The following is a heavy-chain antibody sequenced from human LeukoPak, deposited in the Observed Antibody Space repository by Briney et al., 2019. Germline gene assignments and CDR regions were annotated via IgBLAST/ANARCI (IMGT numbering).Heavy chain of an antibody. CDR1: GGIISSSHW. D-gene: IGHD1-26*01. CDR2: IYHNGST. V-gene: IGHV4-4*02. J-gene: IGHJ6*03. Sequence: SGTLSLTCAVAGGIISSSHWWSWVRQPPGRGREWIVQIYHNGSTNYNPFLKSRVTISADTYKNQVALKLTSVTAADTAVSSCARLSVIVGSTLEYYYYSMDVWGQGATVTVSS. CDR3: ARLSVIVGSTLEYYYYSMDV.